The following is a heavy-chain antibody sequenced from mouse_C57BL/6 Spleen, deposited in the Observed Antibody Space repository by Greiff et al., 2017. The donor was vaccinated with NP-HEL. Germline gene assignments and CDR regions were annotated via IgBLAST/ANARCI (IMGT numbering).Heavy chain of an antibody. CDR3: ARGLTGGYAMDY. CDR1: GFTFSSYA. CDR2: ISDGGSYT. J-gene: IGHJ4*01. V-gene: IGHV5-4*01. Sequence: EVQGVESGGGLVKPGGSLKLSCAASGFTFSSYAMSWVRQTPEKRLEWVATISDGGSYTYYPDNVKGRFTISRDNAKNNLYLQMSHLKSEDTAMYYCARGLTGGYAMDYWGQGTSVTVSS.